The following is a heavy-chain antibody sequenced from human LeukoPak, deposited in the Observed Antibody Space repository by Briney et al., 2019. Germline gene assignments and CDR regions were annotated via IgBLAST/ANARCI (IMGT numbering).Heavy chain of an antibody. CDR1: GGSFSGYY. J-gene: IGHJ5*02. D-gene: IGHD2-2*01. CDR3: ARVVPAARAYNWFDP. V-gene: IGHV4-34*01. CDR2: INHSGST. Sequence: PSETLSLTCAVYGGSFSGYYWSWIRQPPGKGLEWIGEINHSGSTNYNPSLKSRVTISVDTSKNQFSLKLSSVTAADTAVYYCARVVPAARAYNWFDPWGQGTLVTVSS.